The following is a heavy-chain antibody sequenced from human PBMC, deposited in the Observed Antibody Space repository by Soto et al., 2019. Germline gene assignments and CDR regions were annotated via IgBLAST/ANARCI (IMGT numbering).Heavy chain of an antibody. CDR1: GYTFTSYG. CDR3: ASYCSSTSCYSKFYYGMDV. V-gene: IGHV1-18*01. CDR2: ISAYNGNT. D-gene: IGHD2-2*02. Sequence: QVQLVQSGAEVKKPGASVKVSCKASGYTFTSYGISWVRQAPGQGLEWMGWISAYNGNTNYAQKLQGRVTMTTDTYTSTAYMELRSLRSDDTAVYYCASYCSSTSCYSKFYYGMDVWGQGTTVTVS. J-gene: IGHJ6*02.